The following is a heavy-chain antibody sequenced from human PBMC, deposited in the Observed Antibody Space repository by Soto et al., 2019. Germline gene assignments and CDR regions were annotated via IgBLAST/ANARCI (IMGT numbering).Heavy chain of an antibody. D-gene: IGHD2-2*01. CDR2: FRESGGTT. Sequence: VQLSESGGGLVQPGGSLRLYCAASGFTFSSSAMSWVRQAPGKGLEWVSTFRESGGTTHYADSVKGRFTISRDTTKNILYLQMNSLRAEDTTIYCCAKDSPCAIISPTHDYWGQGTLVTVSS. V-gene: IGHV3-23*01. CDR1: GFTFSSSA. CDR3: AKDSPCAIISPTHDY. J-gene: IGHJ4*02.